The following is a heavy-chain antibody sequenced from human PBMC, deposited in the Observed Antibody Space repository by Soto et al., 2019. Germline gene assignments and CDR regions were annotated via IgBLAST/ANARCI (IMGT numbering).Heavy chain of an antibody. CDR2: IKQDGSEK. D-gene: IGHD3-22*01. CDR3: ASTLTTASNYYDSSGYYSEYFQH. Sequence: GGSLRLSCAASGFTFSSYWMSWVRQAPGKGLEWVANIKQDGSEKYYVDSVKGRFTISRDNAKNSLYLQMNSLRAEDTAVYYCASTLTTASNYYDSSGYYSEYFQHWGQGTLVTVSS. J-gene: IGHJ1*01. V-gene: IGHV3-7*01. CDR1: GFTFSSYW.